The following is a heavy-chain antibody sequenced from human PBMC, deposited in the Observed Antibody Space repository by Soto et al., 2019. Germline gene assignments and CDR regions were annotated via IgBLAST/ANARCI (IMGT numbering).Heavy chain of an antibody. D-gene: IGHD6-19*01. Sequence: GGSLRLSCAASGFTFSSYAMSWVRQAPGKGLEWVSAISGSGGSTYYADSVKGRFTISRDNSKNTLYLQMNSLRAEDTAVYYCAKGIPYGYSSGWPFDYWGQGTLVTVSS. CDR3: AKGIPYGYSSGWPFDY. CDR2: ISGSGGST. CDR1: GFTFSSYA. V-gene: IGHV3-23*01. J-gene: IGHJ4*02.